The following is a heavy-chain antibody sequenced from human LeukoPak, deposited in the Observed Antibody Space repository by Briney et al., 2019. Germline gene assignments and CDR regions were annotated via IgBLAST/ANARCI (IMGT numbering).Heavy chain of an antibody. CDR2: IYYSGST. J-gene: IGHJ4*02. Sequence: SETLSLTCTVSGGSISSHYWSWIRQPPGKGLEWIGYIYYSGSTNYNPPLKSRVTISVDTSKNQFSLKLSSVTAADTAVYYCARVALGVAARPVFYFDYWGQGTLVTVSS. D-gene: IGHD6-6*01. CDR1: GGSISSHY. CDR3: ARVALGVAARPVFYFDY. V-gene: IGHV4-59*11.